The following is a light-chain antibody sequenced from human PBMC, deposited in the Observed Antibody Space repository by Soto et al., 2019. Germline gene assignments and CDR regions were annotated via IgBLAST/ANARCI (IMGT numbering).Light chain of an antibody. CDR1: QSVSSN. V-gene: IGKV3-15*01. J-gene: IGKJ2*01. Sequence: EXXXTQSXANXSVSPGERATLSCRASQSVSSNLAWYQQKPGQGPRLLIYGASTRATSIPARFSGSGSGTEFTLTINSLQSEDFAVYYCQQYNKWPPYTFGQGTKLEIK. CDR2: GAS. CDR3: QQYNKWPPYT.